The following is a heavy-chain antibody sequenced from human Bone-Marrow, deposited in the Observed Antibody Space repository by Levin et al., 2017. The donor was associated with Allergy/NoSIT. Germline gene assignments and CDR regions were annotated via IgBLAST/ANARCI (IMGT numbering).Heavy chain of an antibody. CDR1: GVSITSGNW. CDR3: AGVRSDAFDI. V-gene: IGHV4-4*02. CDR2: ISDSGSTNYT. Sequence: SETLSLTCAVSGVSITSGNWWGWVRQPPGKGPEWNGEISDSGSTNYTNYNPSLESRVTISVDKSKTAFSLRLRSLTAADTAVYYCAGVRSDAFDIWGQGTMVTVSS. D-gene: IGHD3-16*02. J-gene: IGHJ3*02.